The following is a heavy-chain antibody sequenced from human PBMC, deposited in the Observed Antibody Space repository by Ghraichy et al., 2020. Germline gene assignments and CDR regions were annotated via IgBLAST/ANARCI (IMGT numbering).Heavy chain of an antibody. V-gene: IGHV4-4*09. CDR2: IYTSGST. CDR3: ASADSSSWLEYFQH. CDR1: GGSISSYY. Sequence: SETLSLTCTVSGGSISSYYWSWIRQPPGKGLEWIGYIYTSGSTNYNPSLKSRVTISVDTSKNQFSLKLSSVTAADTAVYYCASADSSSWLEYFQHWGQGTLVTVSS. J-gene: IGHJ1*01. D-gene: IGHD6-13*01.